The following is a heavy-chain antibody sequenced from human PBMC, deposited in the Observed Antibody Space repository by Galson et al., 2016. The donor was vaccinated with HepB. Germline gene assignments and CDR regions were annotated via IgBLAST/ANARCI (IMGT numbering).Heavy chain of an antibody. V-gene: IGHV1-2*02. J-gene: IGHJ1*01. D-gene: IGHD2-2*01. CDR3: ARQLGYCSSTSCYQGAFQY. CDR2: INPNSGGT. CDR1: AYTFTDYY. Sequence: SVKVSCKGSAYTFTDYYLHWVRLAPGQGLEWMGWINPNSGGTNYAQTFQGRVTMTRDTSISTAYMELSRLRSDDAAVYYCARQLGYCSSTSCYQGAFQYWGQGTLVTVSS.